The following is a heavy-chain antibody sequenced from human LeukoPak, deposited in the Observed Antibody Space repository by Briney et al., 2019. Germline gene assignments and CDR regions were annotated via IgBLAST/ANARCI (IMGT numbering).Heavy chain of an antibody. CDR1: GYSFTSYW. V-gene: IGHV5-51*01. CDR2: IYPGDSDT. D-gene: IGHD2-15*01. CDR3: ARMLGYCSGGSCCSAFDI. Sequence: GESLKISCKGSGYSFTSYWIGWVRQMPGKGLEWMGIIYPGDSDTRYSPSFQGQVTISADKSISTAYLQWSSLKASDTAMYYCARMLGYCSGGSCCSAFDIWGQGTMVTVSS. J-gene: IGHJ3*02.